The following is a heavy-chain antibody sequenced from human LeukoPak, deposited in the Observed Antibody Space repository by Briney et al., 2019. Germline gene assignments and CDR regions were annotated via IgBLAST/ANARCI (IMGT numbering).Heavy chain of an antibody. V-gene: IGHV3-23*01. D-gene: IGHD2/OR15-2a*01. CDR3: AKDRVSPGFNWFDP. CDR2: INCLGDNT. J-gene: IGHJ5*02. CDR1: GVIIRSYA. Sequence: GGSLRLSCAASGVIIRSYAMSWVPQAPGKGLELVSAINCLGDNTYYADFVKGPFSISRDNSKSTVYLQMNSLRTEDTAVYYCAKDRVSPGFNWFDPWGQGTLVTVSS.